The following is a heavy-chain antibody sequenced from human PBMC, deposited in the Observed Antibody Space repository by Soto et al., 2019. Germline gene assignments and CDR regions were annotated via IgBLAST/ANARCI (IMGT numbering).Heavy chain of an antibody. Sequence: SETLSLTCTVSSGSISSGGYYWSWIRQHPGKGLEWIGYIYYSGSTYYNPSLKSRVTISVDTSKNQFSLKLSSVTAADTAVYYCARGGCGGDCYQFDYWGQGTLVTVSS. J-gene: IGHJ4*02. V-gene: IGHV4-31*03. D-gene: IGHD2-21*02. CDR3: ARGGCGGDCYQFDY. CDR2: IYYSGST. CDR1: SGSISSGGYY.